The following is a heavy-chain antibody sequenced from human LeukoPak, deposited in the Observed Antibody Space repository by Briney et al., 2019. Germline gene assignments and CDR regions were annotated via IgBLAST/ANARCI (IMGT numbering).Heavy chain of an antibody. Sequence: ASVKVSCKASGYTFTSYGISWVRQAPGQGLEWMGWISAYNGNTNYAQKLQGRVTMATDTSTSTAYMELRSLRSDDTAVYYCARDTGSGWYGEIDYWGQGTLVTVSS. J-gene: IGHJ4*02. V-gene: IGHV1-18*01. CDR3: ARDTGSGWYGEIDY. CDR2: ISAYNGNT. CDR1: GYTFTSYG. D-gene: IGHD6-19*01.